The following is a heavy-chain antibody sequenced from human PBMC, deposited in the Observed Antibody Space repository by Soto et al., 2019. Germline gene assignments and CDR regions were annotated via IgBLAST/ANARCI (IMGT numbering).Heavy chain of an antibody. Sequence: PRGSLRLSCAAYGFTFNNAWMSWVRQAPGKGLEWVGRIKTETDGGTTDYAAPVKGRFTISRDDSKNMLYLQMNSLKIEDTGVYYCTKYDSWGQGTMVTVSS. CDR2: IKTETDGGTT. CDR1: GFTFNNAW. V-gene: IGHV3-15*01. J-gene: IGHJ3*02. CDR3: TKYDS.